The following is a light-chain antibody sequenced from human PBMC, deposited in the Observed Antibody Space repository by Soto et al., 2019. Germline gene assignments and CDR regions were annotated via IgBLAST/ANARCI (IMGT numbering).Light chain of an antibody. CDR2: DAS. V-gene: IGKV1-33*01. CDR1: QDIANS. J-gene: IGKJ1*01. Sequence: DIQMTQSPSSLSASIGDRVILTCQASQDIANSLNWYQHKPGKAPKLLIYDASNLERGVPARFSGSGSGTEFTLTIGGLQPDDFATYYCQHYNAFPWPFGQGTKVEIK. CDR3: QHYNAFPWP.